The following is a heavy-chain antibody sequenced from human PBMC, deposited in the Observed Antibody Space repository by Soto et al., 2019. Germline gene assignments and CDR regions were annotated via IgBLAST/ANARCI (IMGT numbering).Heavy chain of an antibody. V-gene: IGHV3-30*18. CDR2: ISYDGSNK. CDR3: AKEGGGGYGVSYYYGMDV. CDR1: GFTFSSYG. J-gene: IGHJ6*02. Sequence: QVQLVESGGGVVQPRRSLRLSCAASGFTFSSYGMHWVRQAPGKGLEWVAVISYDGSNKYYADSVKGRFTISRDNSKNTLYLQMNSLRAEDTAVYYCAKEGGGGYGVSYYYGMDVWGQGTTVTVSS. D-gene: IGHD2-15*01.